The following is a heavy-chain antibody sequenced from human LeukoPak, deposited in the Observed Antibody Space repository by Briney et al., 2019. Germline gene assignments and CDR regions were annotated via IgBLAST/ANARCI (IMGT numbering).Heavy chain of an antibody. CDR3: ARQSRQYYYGMDV. V-gene: IGHV4-59*08. Sequence: PSETLSLTCTVSGGSISSYYWSWIRQPPGKGLEWIGYIYYSGSTNYNPSLKSRVTISVDTSKNQFSLKLSSVTAADTAVYYYARQSRQYYYGMDVWGQGTTVTVSS. J-gene: IGHJ6*02. CDR1: GGSISSYY. CDR2: IYYSGST.